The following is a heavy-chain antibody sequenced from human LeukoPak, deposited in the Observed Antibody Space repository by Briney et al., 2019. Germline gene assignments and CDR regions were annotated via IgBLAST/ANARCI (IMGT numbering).Heavy chain of an antibody. J-gene: IGHJ4*02. CDR3: ARDPGGLGEFFF. V-gene: IGHV3-23*01. CDR1: GFTFSSHG. CDR2: ISGSGGNT. Sequence: GGSLRLSCAASGFTFSSHGMNWVRQAPGKGLEWVSGISGSGGNTYYADSVKGRFTISRDNSKNTLYLQMNSLRAEDTAVYYCARDPGGLGEFFFWGQGTLVTVSS. D-gene: IGHD3-16*01.